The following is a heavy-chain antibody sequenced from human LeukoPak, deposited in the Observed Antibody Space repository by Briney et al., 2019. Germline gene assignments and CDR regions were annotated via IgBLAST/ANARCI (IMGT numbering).Heavy chain of an antibody. J-gene: IGHJ4*02. Sequence: GGSLRLSCAASGFTFSNYAMSWVRQAPGKGLEWVSGISGSGDRTYYADSVKGRFTISRDNSKNTLYLHMNSLRAEDTAVYYCAKLPVSSSFSLPLDYWGQGILVTVSS. CDR2: ISGSGDRT. D-gene: IGHD6-13*01. V-gene: IGHV3-23*01. CDR3: AKLPVSSSFSLPLDY. CDR1: GFTFSNYA.